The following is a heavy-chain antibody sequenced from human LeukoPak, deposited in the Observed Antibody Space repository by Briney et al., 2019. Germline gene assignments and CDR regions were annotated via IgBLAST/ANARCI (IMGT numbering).Heavy chain of an antibody. D-gene: IGHD3-3*01. V-gene: IGHV1-69*05. CDR1: GGTFSSYA. J-gene: IGHJ5*02. CDR3: ARVVGFWSGYYQYWFDP. CDR2: IIPIFGTA. Sequence: SVKVSCKASGGTFSSYAISWVRQAPGQGLEWMGRIIPIFGTANYAQKFRGRVTITTDESTSTAYMELSSLRSEDTAVYYCARVVGFWSGYYQYWFDPWGQGTLVTVSS.